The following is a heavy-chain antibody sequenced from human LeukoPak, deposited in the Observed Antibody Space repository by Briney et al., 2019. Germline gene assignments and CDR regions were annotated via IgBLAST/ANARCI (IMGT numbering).Heavy chain of an antibody. V-gene: IGHV4-4*07. CDR1: GGSISSYY. CDR2: VYSSGST. D-gene: IGHD6-6*01. J-gene: IGHJ5*02. Sequence: SETLSLTCTVSGGSISSYYWSWIRQPAGKGLEWIGRVYSSGSTNYNPSLKSRVTMSVDTSKNQFSLKLSSVTAADTAVYYCAREDYSSSSSWFGPWGQGTLVTVSS. CDR3: AREDYSSSSSWFGP.